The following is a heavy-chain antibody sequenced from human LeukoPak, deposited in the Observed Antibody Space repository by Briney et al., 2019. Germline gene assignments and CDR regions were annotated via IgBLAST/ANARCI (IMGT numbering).Heavy chain of an antibody. CDR3: TKDRGEGLYADGFDI. Sequence: PGGSLRLSCAAAGFSFDDYGMHWVRQAPGKGLEWVSGISWNSGNIGYAESVKGRFTISRDNAKNSLFLQMNSLRDEDTALYYCTKDRGEGLYADGFDIWGQGTMVTVSS. D-gene: IGHD2/OR15-2a*01. CDR2: ISWNSGNI. CDR1: GFSFDDYG. V-gene: IGHV3-9*01. J-gene: IGHJ3*02.